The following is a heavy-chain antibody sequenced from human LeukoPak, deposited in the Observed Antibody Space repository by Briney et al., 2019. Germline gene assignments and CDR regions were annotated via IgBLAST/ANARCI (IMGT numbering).Heavy chain of an antibody. CDR3: ARLLEMATVRSPFDY. CDR1: GGSISSSSYY. Sequence: PSETLSLTCTVSGGSISSSSYYWGWIRQPPGKGLEWIGSINYSGNTYYNPSLKSRVTISVDTSKNQFSLKLSSVTAADTAVYYCARLLEMATVRSPFDYWGQGTLVTVSS. CDR2: INYSGNT. J-gene: IGHJ4*02. D-gene: IGHD5-24*01. V-gene: IGHV4-39*01.